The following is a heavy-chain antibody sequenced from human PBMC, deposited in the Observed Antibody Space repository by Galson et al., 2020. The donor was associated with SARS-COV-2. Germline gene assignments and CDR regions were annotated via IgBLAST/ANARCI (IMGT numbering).Heavy chain of an antibody. CDR2: ISSNGART. J-gene: IGHJ3*02. CDR1: GFTFSSYA. CDR3: AKEEKNREADAFDI. D-gene: IGHD1-26*01. Sequence: GESLKISCAASGFTFSSYAMSWVRHAPGKGLEWVSAISSNGARTHYADSVKGRFTISRDNSKSTLYLQMTSLRAEDTALYYCAKEEKNREADAFDIWGQGTMVTVSS. V-gene: IGHV3-23*01.